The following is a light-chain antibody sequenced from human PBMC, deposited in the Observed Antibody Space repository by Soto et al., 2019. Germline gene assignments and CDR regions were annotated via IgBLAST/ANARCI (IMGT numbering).Light chain of an antibody. CDR1: QRITSNF. CDR3: QQYGRSPFT. Sequence: DIVMTQSPDSLAVSLGERATLSCRASQRITSNFLAWFQQKAGLAPRLLIYGASTRASGVPDRFSGGGSGTDFVLTISRLEPEDFAVYYCQQYGRSPFTFGQGTKLQIK. V-gene: IGKV3-20*01. J-gene: IGKJ2*01. CDR2: GAS.